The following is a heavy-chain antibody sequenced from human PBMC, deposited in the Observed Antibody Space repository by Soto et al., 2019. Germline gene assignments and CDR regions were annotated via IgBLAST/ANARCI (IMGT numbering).Heavy chain of an antibody. D-gene: IGHD3-3*01. J-gene: IGHJ5*02. V-gene: IGHV3-7*05. CDR2: IKQDGSEK. CDR1: GFTFSSYW. Sequence: GGSLRLSCAASGFTFSSYWMSWVRQAPGKGLEWVANIKQDGSEKYYVDSVKGRFTISRDNAKNSLYLQMNSLRAEDTAVYYCARDAVKDLFGVVIPNWFDPWGQGTLVTVSS. CDR3: ARDAVKDLFGVVIPNWFDP.